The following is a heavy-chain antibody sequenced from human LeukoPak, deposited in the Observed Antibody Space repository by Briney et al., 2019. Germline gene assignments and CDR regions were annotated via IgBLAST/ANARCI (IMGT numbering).Heavy chain of an antibody. V-gene: IGHV7-4-1*02. CDR1: GYTFTNYA. CDR2: INTNTGNP. Sequence: GASVKVSCKASGYTFTNYAINWERQAPGQGLEWMGWINTNTGNPTYAQGFTGRFVFSLDTSVSTAYLQVSSLKAEDTAVYYCARSGGSGSHYARYYYYYMDVWGKGTTVTVSS. J-gene: IGHJ6*03. CDR3: ARSGGSGSHYARYYYYYMDV. D-gene: IGHD3-10*01.